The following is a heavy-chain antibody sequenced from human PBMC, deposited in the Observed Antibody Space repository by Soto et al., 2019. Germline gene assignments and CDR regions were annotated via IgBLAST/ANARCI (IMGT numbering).Heavy chain of an antibody. Sequence: QVQLQESGPGLVKPSQTLSLTCTVSGGSISSGGYYWSWIRQHPGKGLEWIGYIYYSGSTYYNTSLKSRVTISVDTSKNQFSLKLSSVTVADTAVYYCARSSTSANYFDYWGQGTLVTVSS. CDR1: GGSISSGGYY. CDR3: ARSSTSANYFDY. CDR2: IYYSGST. J-gene: IGHJ4*02. V-gene: IGHV4-31*03. D-gene: IGHD2-2*01.